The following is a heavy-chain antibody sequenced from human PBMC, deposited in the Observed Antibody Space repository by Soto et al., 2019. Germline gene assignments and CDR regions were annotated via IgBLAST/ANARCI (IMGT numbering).Heavy chain of an antibody. CDR3: AHIPDYYQYEVFGP. D-gene: IGHD3-10*01. Sequence: QITLKESGPTLVKPTQTLTLTCTFSGFSLTTRGVGVGWIRQPPGKALECLALIYWDDDKRYSPSLQSRLAIPKDTSKNQLVLTKTNVDPVYTATYYCAHIPDYYQYEVFGPWGQGTLVSVSS. CDR2: IYWDDDK. J-gene: IGHJ5*02. V-gene: IGHV2-5*02. CDR1: GFSLTTRGVG.